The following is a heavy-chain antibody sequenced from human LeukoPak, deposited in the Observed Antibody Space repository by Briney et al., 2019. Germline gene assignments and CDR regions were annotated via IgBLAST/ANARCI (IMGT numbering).Heavy chain of an antibody. CDR2: IIPILGIA. J-gene: IGHJ4*02. V-gene: IGHV1-69*04. Sequence: ASVNVSCKASGGTFSSYTISWVRQAPGQGLEWMGRIIPILGIANYAQKFQGRVTITADKSTSTAYMELSSLRSEDTAVYYCARDGDYYDSSGVYFDYWGQGTLVTVSS. CDR1: GGTFSSYT. D-gene: IGHD3-22*01. CDR3: ARDGDYYDSSGVYFDY.